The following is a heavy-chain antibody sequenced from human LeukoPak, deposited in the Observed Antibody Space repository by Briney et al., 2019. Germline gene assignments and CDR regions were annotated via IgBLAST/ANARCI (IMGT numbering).Heavy chain of an antibody. J-gene: IGHJ4*02. V-gene: IGHV3-74*01. CDR1: GFTFSTYW. D-gene: IGHD4-17*01. CDR2: INSDGSIT. Sequence: PGGSLRLSCAASGFTFSTYWMHWVRQAPGKGLVWVSRINSDGSITNYADSVKGRFTISRDNAKNRLYLQMSSLRAEDTAVYYCARDRRYYGDPGYWGQGTLVTVSS. CDR3: ARDRRYYGDPGY.